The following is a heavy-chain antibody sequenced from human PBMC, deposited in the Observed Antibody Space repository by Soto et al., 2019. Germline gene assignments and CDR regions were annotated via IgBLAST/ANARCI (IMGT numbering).Heavy chain of an antibody. CDR3: ARVLEWGWFDA. J-gene: IGHJ5*02. CDR1: GFRFSSQW. V-gene: IGHV3-7*01. CDR2: IKQDGSEV. D-gene: IGHD3-3*01. Sequence: DVQLVESGGALVQPGGSLRLSCAASGFRFSSQWMGWVRQAPGKGLEWVANIKQDGSEVYYVDSVKGRFTISRDNAKNSLFLQMNSLRGEDTAVYHCARVLEWGWFDAWGQGTLVTVSS.